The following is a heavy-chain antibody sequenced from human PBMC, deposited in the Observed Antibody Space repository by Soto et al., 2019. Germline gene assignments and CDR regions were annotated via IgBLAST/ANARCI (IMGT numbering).Heavy chain of an antibody. J-gene: IGHJ4*02. V-gene: IGHV3-74*01. D-gene: IGHD4-17*01. CDR1: GFTFSTYW. Sequence: GGSLRLSCAASGFTFSTYWMHWVRQAPGKGLVWVSLTNSDGSSTSYADSVKGRFTISRDNAKNTLYLQMNSLRAEDTAVYYCTRARYGDYFPGNYWGQGTLVTVSS. CDR2: TNSDGSST. CDR3: TRARYGDYFPGNY.